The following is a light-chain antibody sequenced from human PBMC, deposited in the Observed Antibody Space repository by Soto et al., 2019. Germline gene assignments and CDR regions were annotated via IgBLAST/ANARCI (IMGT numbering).Light chain of an antibody. J-gene: IGKJ3*01. CDR3: QQYDVWPFT. Sequence: EIVMTQSPATLSVSPGESATLSCRASRSVYANLAWYQQRPGQAPRLLIYGAFTRATDIPARFRGGGSGTEFSLTISSVQSEDFAVYYGQQYDVWPFTFGPGTKVDIK. CDR1: RSVYAN. V-gene: IGKV3-15*01. CDR2: GAF.